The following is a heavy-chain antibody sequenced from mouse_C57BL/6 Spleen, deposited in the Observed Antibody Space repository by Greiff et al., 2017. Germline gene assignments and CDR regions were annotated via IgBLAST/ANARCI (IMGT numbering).Heavy chain of an antibody. CDR1: GYTFTSYW. Sequence: QVHVKQSGAELVKPGASVKLSCKASGYTFTSYWMQWVKQRPGQGLEWIGEIDTSDSYTNYNQKFKGKATLTVDTSSRTAYMQLSSLTSEDAAVYYCAGVRPSHYFDYWGQGTTLTVSS. V-gene: IGHV1-50*01. J-gene: IGHJ2*01. CDR2: IDTSDSYT. CDR3: AGVRPSHYFDY. D-gene: IGHD3-2*02.